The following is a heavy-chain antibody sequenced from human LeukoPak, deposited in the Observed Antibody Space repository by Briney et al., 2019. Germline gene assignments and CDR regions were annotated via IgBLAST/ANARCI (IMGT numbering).Heavy chain of an antibody. J-gene: IGHJ4*02. CDR3: KSGGAAPGSFDN. Sequence: GGSLRLSCAASGFTFSDYWMSWMRQAPGKGLEWVANIKYDGDEEYYVDPVKGRFTISRDNAKNSLYLQLNSLRVEDTAVYYCKSGGAAPGSFDNWGQGTLVTVSS. CDR2: IKYDGDEE. D-gene: IGHD6-13*01. CDR1: GFTFSDYW. V-gene: IGHV3-7*01.